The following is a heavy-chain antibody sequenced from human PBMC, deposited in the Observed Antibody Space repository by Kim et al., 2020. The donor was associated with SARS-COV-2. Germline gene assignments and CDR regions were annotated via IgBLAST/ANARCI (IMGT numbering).Heavy chain of an antibody. Sequence: VKGRLHSSRDTSKNTLYLQMNSLRAEDTGVYYCARDVVGYYGSGSYLFDYWGQGTLVTVSS. CDR3: ARDVVGYYGSGSYLFDY. V-gene: IGHV3-30*07. J-gene: IGHJ4*02. D-gene: IGHD3-10*01.